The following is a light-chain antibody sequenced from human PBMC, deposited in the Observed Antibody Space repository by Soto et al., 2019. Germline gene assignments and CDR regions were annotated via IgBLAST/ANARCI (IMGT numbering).Light chain of an antibody. Sequence: QSVLTQPRSVSGSPGQSVTISCTGTSSDVGGYNYVSWYQQHPGKAPKLMIYDVSKRPSGVSDRFSGSKSGNTASLIISGLQAEDEADYYCCSYADSSTWVFGGGTKLTVL. CDR3: CSYADSSTWV. CDR2: DVS. CDR1: SSDVGGYNY. J-gene: IGLJ3*02. V-gene: IGLV2-11*01.